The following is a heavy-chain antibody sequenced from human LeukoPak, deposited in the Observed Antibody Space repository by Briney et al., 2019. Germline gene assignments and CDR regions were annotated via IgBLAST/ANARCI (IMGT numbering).Heavy chain of an antibody. CDR2: INPSGGST. V-gene: IGHV1-46*01. CDR1: GYTFTGYY. CDR3: ASSPQYQYYFDY. D-gene: IGHD4-11*01. Sequence: GASVKVSCKASGYTFTGYYMHWVRQAPGQGLEWMGIINPSGGSTSYAQKFQGRVTMTRDTSTSTVYMELSSLRSEDTAVYYCASSPQYQYYFDYWGQGTLVTVSS. J-gene: IGHJ4*02.